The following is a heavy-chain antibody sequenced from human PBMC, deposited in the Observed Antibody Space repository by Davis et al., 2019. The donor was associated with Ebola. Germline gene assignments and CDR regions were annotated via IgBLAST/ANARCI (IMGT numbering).Heavy chain of an antibody. Sequence: GESLKISCAASGFTFSSYAMSWVRQAPGKGLEWVSVISGSGGSTYYADSVKGRFTISRDNSKNTLYLQMNSLRAEDTAVYYCARGKYSSSYNWFDPWGQGTLVTVSS. V-gene: IGHV3-23*01. D-gene: IGHD6-6*01. CDR1: GFTFSSYA. CDR3: ARGKYSSSYNWFDP. J-gene: IGHJ5*02. CDR2: ISGSGGST.